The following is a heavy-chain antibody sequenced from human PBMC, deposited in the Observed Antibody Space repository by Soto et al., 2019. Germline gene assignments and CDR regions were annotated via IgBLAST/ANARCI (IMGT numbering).Heavy chain of an antibody. CDR2: INHSGST. V-gene: IGHV4-34*01. D-gene: IGHD3-10*01. CDR3: ARALWFGELSGVYYYYGMDV. CDR1: GGSFSGYY. Sequence: NPSETLSLTCAVYGGSFSGYYWSWIRQPPGKGLEWIGEINHSGSTNYNPSLKSRVTISVDTSKNQFSLKLSSVTAADTAVYYCARALWFGELSGVYYYYGMDVWGQGTTVT. J-gene: IGHJ6*02.